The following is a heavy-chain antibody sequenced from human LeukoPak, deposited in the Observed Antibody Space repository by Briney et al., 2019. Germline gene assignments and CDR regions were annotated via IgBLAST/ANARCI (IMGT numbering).Heavy chain of an antibody. CDR1: GGSVRSGSYY. J-gene: IGHJ4*02. CDR2: IHYTGSS. CDR3: ARGLMMAVAGRGEFHY. D-gene: IGHD6-13*01. Sequence: PSETLSLTCTVSGGSVRSGSYYWSWIRQPPGKGLEWIGNIHYTGSSNYNPSLKSRVTISVDTSKNQFSLKLSSVTAADTAVYYCARGLMMAVAGRGEFHYWGQGTLVTVSS. V-gene: IGHV4-61*01.